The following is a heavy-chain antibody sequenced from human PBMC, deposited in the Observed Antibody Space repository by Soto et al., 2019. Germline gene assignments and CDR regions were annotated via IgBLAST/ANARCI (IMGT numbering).Heavy chain of an antibody. J-gene: IGHJ4*02. D-gene: IGHD2-15*01. Sequence: QVQLQQWGAGLLKPSETLFLTCAVYGGSFSGYYWSWIRQPPGKGLEWIGEINHSGSTNYNPSLKSRVTISVDTSKNQFSLKLSSVTAADTAVYYCARFLGYCSGGSCYDLYYFDYWGQGTLVTVSS. CDR2: INHSGST. V-gene: IGHV4-34*01. CDR3: ARFLGYCSGGSCYDLYYFDY. CDR1: GGSFSGYY.